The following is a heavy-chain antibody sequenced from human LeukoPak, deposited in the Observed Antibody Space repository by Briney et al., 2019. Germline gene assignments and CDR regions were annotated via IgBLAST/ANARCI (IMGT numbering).Heavy chain of an antibody. CDR3: ARGVYYNSRSYLSWFDP. CDR1: GGSISSYY. V-gene: IGHV4-59*01. D-gene: IGHD3-10*01. Sequence: SETLSLTCTVSGGSISSYYWSWIRQPPGKGLEWIGYIYYSGSTNYNPSLKSRVTISVDTSKNQFSLKLSSVTAADTAVYYCARGVYYNSRSYLSWFDPWGQGTLVTVSS. CDR2: IYYSGST. J-gene: IGHJ5*02.